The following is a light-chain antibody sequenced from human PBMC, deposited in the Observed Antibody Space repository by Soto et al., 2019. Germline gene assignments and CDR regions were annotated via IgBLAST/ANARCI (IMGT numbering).Light chain of an antibody. Sequence: QSALTQPRSVSGSPGQSVTISCTGTSSDVGGYNYVSWYQQHPGKAPKLMIYDVSKRPSGVPDRFSGSKSGNTASLTISGLQAEDEADYYCCSYAGSYTLSVFGTGPKVTVL. CDR3: CSYAGSYTLSV. CDR1: SSDVGGYNY. CDR2: DVS. J-gene: IGLJ1*01. V-gene: IGLV2-11*01.